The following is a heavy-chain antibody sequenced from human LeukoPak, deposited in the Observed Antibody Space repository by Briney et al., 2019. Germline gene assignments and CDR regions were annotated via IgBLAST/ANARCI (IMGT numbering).Heavy chain of an antibody. J-gene: IGHJ3*02. Sequence: GGSLRLSCAASGFTFSSYEMNWVRQAPGKGLEWVSYISSSGSTIYYADSVKGRSTISRDNAKNSLYLQMNSLRAEDTAVYYCARDHYDSSGYYGSGDAFDIWGQGTMVTVSS. CDR2: ISSSGSTI. V-gene: IGHV3-48*03. D-gene: IGHD3-22*01. CDR1: GFTFSSYE. CDR3: ARDHYDSSGYYGSGDAFDI.